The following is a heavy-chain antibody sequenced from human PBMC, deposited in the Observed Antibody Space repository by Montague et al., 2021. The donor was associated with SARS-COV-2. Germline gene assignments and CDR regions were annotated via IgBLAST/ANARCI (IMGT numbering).Heavy chain of an antibody. Sequence: SLRLSCAASGFTFSTYSMNWVRQAPGKGLEWVSCISSSSSDKYYADSVKGRFTISRDSAKNSLYLQMNSLRAQDTAVYYCVRPLYSSGSLGYWGQGTLVTVSS. CDR1: GFTFSTYS. J-gene: IGHJ4*02. CDR2: ISSSSSDK. D-gene: IGHD6-19*01. V-gene: IGHV3-21*01. CDR3: VRPLYSSGSLGY.